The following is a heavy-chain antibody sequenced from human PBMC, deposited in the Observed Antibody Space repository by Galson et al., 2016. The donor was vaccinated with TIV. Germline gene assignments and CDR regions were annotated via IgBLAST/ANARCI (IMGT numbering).Heavy chain of an antibody. V-gene: IGHV3-7*01. D-gene: IGHD5-24*01. CDR3: GRGPPGHNGGKVDY. CDR2: INQDGSQN. CDR1: GFTFGSYW. J-gene: IGHJ4*02. Sequence: SLRLSCAASGFTFGSYWMNWVRQAPGKGLEWVANINQDGSQNYYVDSVKGRFTISRDNAKNSLYLQVNSLRVEDTAVYYCGRGPPGHNGGKVDYWGQGTLVTVSS.